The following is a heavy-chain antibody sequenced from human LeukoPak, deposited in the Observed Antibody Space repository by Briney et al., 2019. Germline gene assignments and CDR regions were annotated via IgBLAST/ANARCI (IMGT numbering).Heavy chain of an antibody. V-gene: IGHV1-8*01. Sequence: ASVKVSCKASGYTFTSYDINWVRQATGQGLEWMGWMNPNSGNTGYAQKFQGRVTMTRDTSISTAYMELSSLRSEDTAVYYCARGPGYSYGYGFDYWGQGTLVTVSS. J-gene: IGHJ4*02. D-gene: IGHD5-18*01. CDR2: MNPNSGNT. CDR1: GYTFTSYD. CDR3: ARGPGYSYGYGFDY.